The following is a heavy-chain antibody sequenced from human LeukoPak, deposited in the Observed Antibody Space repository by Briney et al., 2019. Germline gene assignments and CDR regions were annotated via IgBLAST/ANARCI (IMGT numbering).Heavy chain of an antibody. CDR2: IYTSGST. Sequence: SETLSLTCTVSGGSISSGSYYWSWIRQPAGKGLEWIGRIYTSGSTNYNPSLKSRVTISVDTSKNQFSLKLSSVTAADTAVYYCARGSGSSQYGYWGQGTLVTVSS. CDR3: ARGSGSSQYGY. CDR1: GGSISSGSYY. D-gene: IGHD3-10*01. V-gene: IGHV4-61*02. J-gene: IGHJ4*02.